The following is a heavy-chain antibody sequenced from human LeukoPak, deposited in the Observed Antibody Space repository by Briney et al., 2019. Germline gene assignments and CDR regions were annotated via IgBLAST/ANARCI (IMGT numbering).Heavy chain of an antibody. CDR2: FDPEDGET. V-gene: IGHV1-24*01. D-gene: IGHD3-16*01. Sequence: ASVKVSCKVSGYTLTELSMHWVRQAPGKGLEWMGGFDPEDGETIYAQKFQGRVTMTEDTYTDTAYMELSSLRSEDTAVYYCATVGGWQWNSDYVWEENRLDPWGQGNLVTVSS. CDR3: ATVGGWQWNSDYVWEENRLDP. J-gene: IGHJ5*02. CDR1: GYTLTELS.